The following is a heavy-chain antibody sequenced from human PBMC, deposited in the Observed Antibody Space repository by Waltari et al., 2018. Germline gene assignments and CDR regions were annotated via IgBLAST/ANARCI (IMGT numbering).Heavy chain of an antibody. CDR2: IYYMGST. J-gene: IGHJ2*01. Sequence: QLQLQESGPGLVKPSETLSITCTVSGGSISSSSYYWGWIRQPPGKGLEWIGSIYYMGSTYYTPPLKSRVTISVDTSKNQFSLKLSSVTAADTAVYYCARSTVTTRGFDLGGRGTLVTVSS. D-gene: IGHD4-4*01. CDR3: ARSTVTTRGFDL. V-gene: IGHV4-39*07. CDR1: GGSISSSSYY.